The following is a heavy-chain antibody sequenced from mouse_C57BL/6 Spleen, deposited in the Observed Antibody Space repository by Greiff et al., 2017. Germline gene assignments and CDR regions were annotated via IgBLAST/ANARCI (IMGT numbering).Heavy chain of an antibody. CDR3: ARGDYGSRDAMDY. CDR2: ISDGGSYT. CDR1: GFTFSSYA. V-gene: IGHV5-4*03. Sequence: EVMLVESGGGLVKPGGSLKLSCAASGFTFSSYAMSWVRQTPEKRLEWVATISDGGSYTYYPDNVKGRFTISRDNAKNNLYLQMSHLKSEDTAMYYCARGDYGSRDAMDYWGQGTSVTVSS. D-gene: IGHD1-1*01. J-gene: IGHJ4*01.